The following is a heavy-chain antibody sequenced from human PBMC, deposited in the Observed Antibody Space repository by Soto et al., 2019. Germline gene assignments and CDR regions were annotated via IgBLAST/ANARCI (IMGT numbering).Heavy chain of an antibody. Sequence: QVQLVQSGAEVRKPGASVRLSCKASGYTLTRFYLHWVRQAPGQGLEWMGIINTRGGTTAYAQKFRGRLTVTRDTSTSTVYMELSNLRSEDTAIYYCARGIGYCSSINCYSSRRLRFDSWGQGTLVTVSS. CDR3: ARGIGYCSSINCYSSRRLRFDS. CDR1: GYTLTRFY. V-gene: IGHV1-46*01. D-gene: IGHD2-2*01. CDR2: INTRGGTT. J-gene: IGHJ4*02.